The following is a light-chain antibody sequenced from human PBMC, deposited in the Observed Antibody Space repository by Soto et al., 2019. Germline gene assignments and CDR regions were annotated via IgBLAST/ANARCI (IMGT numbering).Light chain of an antibody. CDR3: QQYDNLPIT. Sequence: VQMTQSTSSLSASVGDRVTITCQASQDISNYLNWYQQKPGKAPKLLIYGASNLETGVPSRFSGSGSGTDFTFTISSLQPEDIATYYCQQYDNLPITFGQGTRLEIK. CDR1: QDISNY. CDR2: GAS. J-gene: IGKJ5*01. V-gene: IGKV1-33*01.